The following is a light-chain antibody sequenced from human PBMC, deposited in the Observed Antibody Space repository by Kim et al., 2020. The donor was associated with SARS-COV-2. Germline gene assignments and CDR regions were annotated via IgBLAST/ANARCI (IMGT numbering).Light chain of an antibody. CDR1: QSISSN. CDR3: QQFDNWPIT. V-gene: IGKV3-15*01. CDR2: FAF. J-gene: IGKJ5*01. Sequence: EIVMTQSPATLSVSPGERATLSCRASQSISSNLAWYQQKPGQAPRLLIYFAFTRATGVPARFSGSGSGTDFTLTISSLQSEDFAVYYCQQFDNWPITFGQGTRLEIK.